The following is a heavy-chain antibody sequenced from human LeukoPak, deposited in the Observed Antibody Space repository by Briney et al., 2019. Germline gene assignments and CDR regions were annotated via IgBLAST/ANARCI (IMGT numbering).Heavy chain of an antibody. CDR2: IYYSGST. V-gene: IGHV4-31*03. J-gene: IGHJ6*02. CDR1: GGSISSGGYY. D-gene: IGHD3-10*01. Sequence: SQTLSLTCTVSGGSISSGGYYWSWIRQHPGKGLEWIGYIYYSGSTYYNPSLKSRVTISVDTSKNQFSLKLSSVTAADTAVYYRARDNVRGQNYYYYGMDVWGQGTTVTVSS. CDR3: ARDNVRGQNYYYYGMDV.